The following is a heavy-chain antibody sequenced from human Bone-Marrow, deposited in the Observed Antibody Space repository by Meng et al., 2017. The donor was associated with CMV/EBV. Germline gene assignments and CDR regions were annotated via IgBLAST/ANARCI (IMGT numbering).Heavy chain of an antibody. J-gene: IGHJ6*02. CDR1: GGTFSSYA. CDR2: IIPILGIA. Sequence: SVKVSCKASGGTFSSYAISWVRQAPGQGLEWMGGIIPILGIANYAQKFQGRVTMTRDTSTSTVYMELSSLRSEDTAVYYCARGLPKLAARARYENYYYYGMDVWGQGTTVTVSS. D-gene: IGHD6-6*01. CDR3: ARGLPKLAARARYENYYYYGMDV. V-gene: IGHV1-69*10.